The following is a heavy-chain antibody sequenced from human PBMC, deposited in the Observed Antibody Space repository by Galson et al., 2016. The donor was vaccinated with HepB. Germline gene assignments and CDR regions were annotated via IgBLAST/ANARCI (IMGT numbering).Heavy chain of an antibody. D-gene: IGHD2-15*01. J-gene: IGHJ5*02. CDR1: GFIFNNYA. CDR3: ARNRHCSGGSCYGA. Sequence: SLRLSCAASGFIFNNYAMHWVRQAPGKGLEWVAVISDDGSNKYYADSVKGRFTFSRDNSKNTLYLQMNSLRAEDTAVYYCARNRHCSGGSCYGAWGQGTLVTVSS. CDR2: ISDDGSNK. V-gene: IGHV3-30*14.